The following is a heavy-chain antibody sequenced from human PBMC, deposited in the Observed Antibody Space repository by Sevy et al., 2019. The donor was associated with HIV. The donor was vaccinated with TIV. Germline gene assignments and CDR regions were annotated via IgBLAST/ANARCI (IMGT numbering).Heavy chain of an antibody. CDR3: AKDFTGSYGMDL. CDR2: ISYDGINK. Sequence: GGSLRLSCEVSGLSVTNNGMHWVRQAPGKGLEWVAVISYDGINKYYGDSVKGRFIISRDRSKNILYLQMNILRIEDTAVYYCAKDFTGSYGMDLWGQGTTVTVSS. D-gene: IGHD3-9*01. J-gene: IGHJ6*02. CDR1: GLSVTNNG. V-gene: IGHV3-30*18.